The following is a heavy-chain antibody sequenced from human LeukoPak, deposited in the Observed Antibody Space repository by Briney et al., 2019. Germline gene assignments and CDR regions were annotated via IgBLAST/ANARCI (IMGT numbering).Heavy chain of an antibody. CDR2: ITGGRST. V-gene: IGHV3-23*01. CDR1: GFTFSNYA. Sequence: GGSLRLSCAASGFTFSNYAMSWVRQAPGKGLEWISGITGGRSTYYADSVKGRFTISRDNSKNTMSLEMNSLRVEDTAVYYCARDVNIVVVPAIGHYYYMDVWGKGTTVTVSS. CDR3: ARDVNIVVVPAIGHYYYMDV. J-gene: IGHJ6*03. D-gene: IGHD2-2*01.